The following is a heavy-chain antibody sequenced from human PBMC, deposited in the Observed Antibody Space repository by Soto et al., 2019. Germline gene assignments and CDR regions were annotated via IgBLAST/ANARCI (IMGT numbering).Heavy chain of an antibody. V-gene: IGHV1-18*01. CDR3: ARVARYCTNGVCYKENNWFDP. CDR2: ISAYNGNT. Sequence: ASVKVSCKASGYTFTSYGISWVRQAPGQGLEWMGWISAYNGNTNYAQKLQGRVTMTTDTSTSTAYMELRSLRSDDTAVYYCARVARYCTNGVCYKENNWFDPWGQGTLVTVSS. D-gene: IGHD2-8*01. CDR1: GYTFTSYG. J-gene: IGHJ5*02.